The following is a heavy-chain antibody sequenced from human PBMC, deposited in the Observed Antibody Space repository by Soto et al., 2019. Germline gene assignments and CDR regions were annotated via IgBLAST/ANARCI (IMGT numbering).Heavy chain of an antibody. J-gene: IGHJ6*02. Sequence: SETLSLTCAVYGGSFIGYYWSWIRQPPGKGLEWIGEINHSGSTNYNPSLKSRVTISVDTSKNQFSLKLSSVTAADTAVYYCARGRRALIVVVPAAKTALYGMDVWGQGTRVT. CDR1: GGSFIGYY. D-gene: IGHD2-2*01. CDR2: INHSGST. CDR3: ARGRRALIVVVPAAKTALYGMDV. V-gene: IGHV4-34*01.